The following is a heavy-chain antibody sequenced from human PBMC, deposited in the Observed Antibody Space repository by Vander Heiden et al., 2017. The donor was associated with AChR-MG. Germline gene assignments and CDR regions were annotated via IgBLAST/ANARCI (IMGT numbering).Heavy chain of an antibody. D-gene: IGHD2-2*01. CDR1: GFTFSSYA. Sequence: QVQLVESGGGVVQPGRSLRLSCAASGFTFSSYAMHWVRQAPGKGLEWVAVISYDGSNKYYADSVKGRFTISRDNSKNTLYLQMNSLRAEDTAVYYCARAPVPAARGYYYYGMDVWGQGTTVTVSS. V-gene: IGHV3-30-3*01. J-gene: IGHJ6*02. CDR2: ISYDGSNK. CDR3: ARAPVPAARGYYYYGMDV.